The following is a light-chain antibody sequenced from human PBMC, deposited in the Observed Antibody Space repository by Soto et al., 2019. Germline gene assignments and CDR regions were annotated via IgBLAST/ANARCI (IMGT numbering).Light chain of an antibody. CDR1: QSVRNN. V-gene: IGKV3-15*01. J-gene: IGKJ4*01. Sequence: EIVMTQSPATLSVSPGERATLSCRASQSVRNNYLAWYQQKPGQAPRLLIYGISTRATGIPARFSGSGSGTGFTLTINSLQSEDFAVYYCQHYSDWPLTFGGGTKVDIK. CDR2: GIS. CDR3: QHYSDWPLT.